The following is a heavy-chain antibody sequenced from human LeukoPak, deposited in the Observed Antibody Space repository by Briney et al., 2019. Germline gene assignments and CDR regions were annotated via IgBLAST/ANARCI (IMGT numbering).Heavy chain of an antibody. Sequence: MASETLSLTCTVSGGSIRNYYWSWIRQPPGKGLEWIGYIYYSGSTNYNPSLKSRVTISVDTSKNQFSLKLSSVTAADTAVYYCARVYYSSSYDYWYFDLWGRGTLVTVSP. V-gene: IGHV4-59*01. CDR3: ARVYYSSSYDYWYFDL. CDR2: IYYSGST. J-gene: IGHJ2*01. D-gene: IGHD6-13*01. CDR1: GGSIRNYY.